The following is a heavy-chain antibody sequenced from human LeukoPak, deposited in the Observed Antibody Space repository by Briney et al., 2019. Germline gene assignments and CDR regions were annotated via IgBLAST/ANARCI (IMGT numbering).Heavy chain of an antibody. CDR3: ARLGWFGELLYEDY. Sequence: SVKVSCKASGGTFSSYAISWVRQAPGQELEWMGGIIPIFGTANYAQKFQGRVTITADESTSTAYMELSSLRSEDTAVYYCARLGWFGELLYEDYWGQGTLVTVSS. D-gene: IGHD3-10*01. CDR1: GGTFSSYA. J-gene: IGHJ4*02. CDR2: IIPIFGTA. V-gene: IGHV1-69*13.